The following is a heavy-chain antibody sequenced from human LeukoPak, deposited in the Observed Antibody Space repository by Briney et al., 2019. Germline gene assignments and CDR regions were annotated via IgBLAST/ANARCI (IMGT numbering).Heavy chain of an antibody. J-gene: IGHJ4*02. V-gene: IGHV4-59*01. CDR3: ARYDSRGGHFDY. CDR2: TYYSGST. Sequence: SETLSLTCTVSGGSISSYYWSWIRQPPGKGLEWIGYTYYSGSTNYNPSLKSRVTISVDTSKNQFSLKLSSVTAADTAVYYCARYDSRGGHFDYWGQGTLVTVSS. D-gene: IGHD3-22*01. CDR1: GGSISSYY.